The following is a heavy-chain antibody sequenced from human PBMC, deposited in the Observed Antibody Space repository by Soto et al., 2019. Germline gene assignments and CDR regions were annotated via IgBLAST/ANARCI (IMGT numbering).Heavy chain of an antibody. D-gene: IGHD3-22*01. J-gene: IGHJ1*01. V-gene: IGHV3-23*01. CDR2: ISGSGGST. Sequence: GGSLRLSCAASGFTFSSYAMSWVRQAPGKGLEWVSAISGSGGSTYYADSVKGRFTISRDNSKNTLYLQMNSLRADDTAVYYCAKDITVYYDSSGFLPTEEYFQHWGQGTLVTVSS. CDR1: GFTFSSYA. CDR3: AKDITVYYDSSGFLPTEEYFQH.